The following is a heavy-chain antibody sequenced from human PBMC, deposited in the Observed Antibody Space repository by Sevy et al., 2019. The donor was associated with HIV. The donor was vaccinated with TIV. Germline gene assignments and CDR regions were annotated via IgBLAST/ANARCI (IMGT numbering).Heavy chain of an antibody. CDR2: IQSKTDGGST. CDR1: RFTFSKAW. J-gene: IGHJ6*02. CDR3: TSSSGGDSGNEPRSLSDMSYYYGMDV. Sequence: GGSLRLSCVASRFTFSKAWMSWVRQAPGKGLEWVGRIQSKTDGGSTDYAAPLKGRFTISRDDSKNTLYLQMDSLQTEDTGVYFCTSSSGGDSGNEPRSLSDMSYYYGMDVWGQGTTVTVSS. V-gene: IGHV3-15*01. D-gene: IGHD5-12*01.